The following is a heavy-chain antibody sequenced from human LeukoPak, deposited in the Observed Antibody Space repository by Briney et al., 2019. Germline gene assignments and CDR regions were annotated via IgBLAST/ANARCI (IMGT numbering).Heavy chain of an antibody. D-gene: IGHD6-13*01. CDR3: ARQYSSTYLDY. Sequence: SVKVSCKASGGTFSSYAISWVRQAPGQGLEWMGRIIPIFGMANYAQKFQGRVTITADKSTSTAYMELSSLRSEDTAVYYCARQYSSTYLDYWGQGTLVTVSS. CDR2: IIPIFGMA. CDR1: GGTFSSYA. J-gene: IGHJ4*02. V-gene: IGHV1-69*04.